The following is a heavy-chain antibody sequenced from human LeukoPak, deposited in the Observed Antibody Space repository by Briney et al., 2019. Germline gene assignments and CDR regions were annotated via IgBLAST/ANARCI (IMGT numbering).Heavy chain of an antibody. CDR1: GGSISSGNW. CDR3: ARVGAAAGTGWFDP. CDR2: IYRSGSA. J-gene: IGHJ5*02. V-gene: IGHV4-4*02. D-gene: IGHD6-13*01. Sequence: MASETLSLTCAVSGGSISSGNWWSWVRQPPGEGLEWIGEIYRSGSANYNPFLKSRVTISVDKSKNQFSLNLSSVTAADTAVYYCARVGAAAGTGWFDPWGQGTLVTVSS.